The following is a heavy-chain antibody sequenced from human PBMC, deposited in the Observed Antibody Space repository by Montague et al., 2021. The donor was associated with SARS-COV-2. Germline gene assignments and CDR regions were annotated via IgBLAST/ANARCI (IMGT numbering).Heavy chain of an antibody. Sequence: PALVKPTQTLTLTCTFSGFSVSAPGMGVGWIRQPPGKALEWLALIYWDNDKRYSTSLNTRLTIIKDTSKNQVALTMTNVDPSDTGGYFCARISALQLSGYHWDFDLWGPGTVITV. J-gene: IGHJ2*01. CDR1: GFSVSAPGMG. D-gene: IGHD2-2*01. V-gene: IGHV2-5*02. CDR3: ARISALQLSGYHWDFDL. CDR2: IYWDNDK.